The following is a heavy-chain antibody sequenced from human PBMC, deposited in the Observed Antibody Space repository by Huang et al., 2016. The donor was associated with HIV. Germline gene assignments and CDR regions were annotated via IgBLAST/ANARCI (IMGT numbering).Heavy chain of an antibody. D-gene: IGHD3-10*01. CDR2: VNDGGDI. Sequence: QVQLQQWGAGLLKPSETLALTCAVYGESLGTYYWAWIRRPPGKGLQWIGEVNDGGDINYNPSLERRVTISVDTSRNQVSLTLTSMTAADTATYYCARRFRVAATRKWFDPWGQGTLVSRLL. CDR1: GESLGTYY. J-gene: IGHJ5*02. V-gene: IGHV4-34*01. CDR3: ARRFRVAATRKWFDP.